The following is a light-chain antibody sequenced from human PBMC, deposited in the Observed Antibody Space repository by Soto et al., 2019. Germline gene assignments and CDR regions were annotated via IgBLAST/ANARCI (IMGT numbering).Light chain of an antibody. Sequence: EIVLTQSPATLSLSPGERATLSCRASQSVDSHLAWYQQRPGQAPRLLIYAASSRATGIPARFTGSGSGTDFTLTISSLEPEDFAVYYCQQRRTWAVTFGGGTKVEI. V-gene: IGKV3-11*01. CDR1: QSVDSH. CDR3: QQRRTWAVT. J-gene: IGKJ4*01. CDR2: AAS.